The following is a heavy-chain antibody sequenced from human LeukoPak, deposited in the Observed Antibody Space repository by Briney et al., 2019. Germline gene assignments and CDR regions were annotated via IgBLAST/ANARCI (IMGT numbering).Heavy chain of an antibody. CDR2: LSWNSGTI. CDR1: GFTFDDYA. D-gene: IGHD3-22*01. V-gene: IGHV3-9*01. J-gene: IGHJ4*02. CDR3: AKSPPYYYYSSCYFQN. Sequence: PGRSLRLSCAASGFTFDDYAMHWVRQAPGKGLEWVSSLSWNSGTIDYADSVKGRFTISRDNAKNSLYLQMNSLRAEDTALYYCAKSPPYYYYSSCYFQNWGQGTLVTVSS.